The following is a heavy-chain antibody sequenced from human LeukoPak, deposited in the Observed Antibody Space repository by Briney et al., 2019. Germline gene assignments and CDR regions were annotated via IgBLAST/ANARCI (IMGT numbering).Heavy chain of an antibody. CDR2: ISTRDTFI. V-gene: IGHV3-21*01. Sequence: GGSLRLSCEASGFTFTTYSMTWVRQTPGEGLEWVSSISTRDTFINCADSVKGRFTISRDNAKNSLFLQMTSLRAEDTAMYYCARWKPRSDALDVWGKGTMVMVSS. D-gene: IGHD1-1*01. J-gene: IGHJ3*01. CDR3: ARWKPRSDALDV. CDR1: GFTFTTYS.